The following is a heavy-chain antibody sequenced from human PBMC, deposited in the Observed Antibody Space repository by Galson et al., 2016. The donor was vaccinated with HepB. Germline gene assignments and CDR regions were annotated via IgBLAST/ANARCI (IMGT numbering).Heavy chain of an antibody. V-gene: IGHV1-69*13. D-gene: IGHD3-22*01. J-gene: IGHJ4*02. CDR1: GFTFAAYD. Sequence: SVKVSCKASGFTFAAYDINWVRQAPGQGLEWMGGIIPIFGTANYAQKFQGRVTITADESTSTAYMELSGLRAEDTAVYYCARDRYYDSGGNYYESAYWGQGTPVIVSS. CDR3: ARDRYYDSGGNYYESAY. CDR2: IIPIFGTA.